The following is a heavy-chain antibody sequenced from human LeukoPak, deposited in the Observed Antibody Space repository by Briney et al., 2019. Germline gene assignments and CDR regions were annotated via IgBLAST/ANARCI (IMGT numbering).Heavy chain of an antibody. J-gene: IGHJ5*02. V-gene: IGHV1-18*01. CDR2: ISAYNGNT. CDR1: GYTFTSYG. Sequence: GASVKVSCKASGYTFTSYGISWVRQAPGQGLEWMGWISAYNGNTNYAQKLQGRVTMTTDTSTSTAYMELRSLRSDDTAVYYCARVALRYCSSTSCKARLVGFDPWGQGTLVTVSS. CDR3: ARVALRYCSSTSCKARLVGFDP. D-gene: IGHD2-2*01.